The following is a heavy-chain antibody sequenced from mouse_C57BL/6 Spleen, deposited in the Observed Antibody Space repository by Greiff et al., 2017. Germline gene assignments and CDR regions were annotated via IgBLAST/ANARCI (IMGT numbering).Heavy chain of an antibody. Sequence: QVQLQQPGAELVRPGSSVKLSCKASGYTFTSYWMHWVKQRPIQGLEWIGNIDPSDSETHYNQKFKDKATLTVDKSSSTAYMQRSSLTSEDSAVYYCARDYGSSYYAMDYWGQGTSVTVSS. J-gene: IGHJ4*01. CDR2: IDPSDSET. CDR3: ARDYGSSYYAMDY. D-gene: IGHD1-1*01. V-gene: IGHV1-52*01. CDR1: GYTFTSYW.